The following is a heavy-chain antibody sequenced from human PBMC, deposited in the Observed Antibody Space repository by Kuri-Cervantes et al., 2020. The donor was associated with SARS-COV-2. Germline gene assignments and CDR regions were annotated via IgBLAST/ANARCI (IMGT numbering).Heavy chain of an antibody. V-gene: IGHV4-34*01. D-gene: IGHD6-6*01. CDR1: GGSFSGYY. CDR2: TNHSGST. J-gene: IGHJ4*02. Sequence: SETLSLTCAVYGGSFSGYYWSWIRQPPGKGLEWIGETNHSGSTNYNPSLKSRVTISVDTSKNQFSLKLSSVTAADTAVYYCARGPRWSIAASFDYWGQGTLVTVSS. CDR3: ARGPRWSIAASFDY.